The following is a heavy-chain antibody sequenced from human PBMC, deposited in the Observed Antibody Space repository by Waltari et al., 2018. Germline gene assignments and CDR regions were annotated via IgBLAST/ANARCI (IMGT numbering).Heavy chain of an antibody. Sequence: QVQLQESGPGLVKPSGTLSLTCAVSGGSISSSNWWSWVRQPPGKGLEWIGEIYHSGSTNYNPSLKSRVTISVDKSKNQFSLKLRSDDTAVYYCARGLHMTTVTPFDYWGQGTLVTVSS. CDR2: IYHSGST. D-gene: IGHD4-17*01. CDR3: ARGLHMTTVTPFDY. V-gene: IGHV4-4*02. CDR1: GGSISSSNW. J-gene: IGHJ4*02.